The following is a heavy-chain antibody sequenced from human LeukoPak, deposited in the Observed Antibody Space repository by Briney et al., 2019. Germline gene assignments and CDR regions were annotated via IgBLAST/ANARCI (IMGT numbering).Heavy chain of an antibody. J-gene: IGHJ5*02. D-gene: IGHD6-13*01. CDR1: GGSITSYF. CDR3: ARGLRPPRRQQLVPGFDP. V-gene: IGHV4-59*01. CDR2: IYYSGST. Sequence: SETLSLTCTVSGGSITSYFWSWIRQPPGKGLEWIGYIYYSGSTNYNPSLKSRVTISVDTSKNQFSLKLSSVTAADTAVYYCARGLRPPRRQQLVPGFDPWGQGTLVTVSS.